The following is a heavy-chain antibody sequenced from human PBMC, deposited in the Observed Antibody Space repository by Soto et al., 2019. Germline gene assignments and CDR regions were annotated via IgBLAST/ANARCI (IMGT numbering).Heavy chain of an antibody. CDR3: ARDVRYSWELLPTDSPFDY. D-gene: IGHD1-26*01. Sequence: GGSLRLSCAASGFTFSSYSMNWVRQAPGKGLEWVSYISSSSSTIYYADSVKGRFTISRDNAKNSLYLQMNSLRDEDTAVYYCARDVRYSWELLPTDSPFDYWGQGTLVTVSS. CDR1: GFTFSSYS. J-gene: IGHJ4*02. V-gene: IGHV3-48*02. CDR2: ISSSSSTI.